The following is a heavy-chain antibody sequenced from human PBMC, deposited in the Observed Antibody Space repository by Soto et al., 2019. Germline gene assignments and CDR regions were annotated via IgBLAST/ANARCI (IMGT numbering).Heavy chain of an antibody. J-gene: IGHJ4*02. Sequence: GGSLRLSCAASGFTFSNAWMNWVRQAPGKGLEWVGRIKSKTDGGTTDYATPVKGRFTISRDDSKNTLYLQMNSLKTEDTAVYYCTTDLYDSSGHRAGYWGQGTLVTVSS. CDR3: TTDLYDSSGHRAGY. D-gene: IGHD3-22*01. CDR1: GFTFSNAW. V-gene: IGHV3-15*07. CDR2: IKSKTDGGTT.